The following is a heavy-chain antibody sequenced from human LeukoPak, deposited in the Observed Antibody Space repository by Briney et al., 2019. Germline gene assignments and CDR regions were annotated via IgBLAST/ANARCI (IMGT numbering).Heavy chain of an antibody. CDR3: ARRMTSLKYIWLQGFQH. D-gene: IGHD5-24*01. CDR2: IKHSGST. J-gene: IGHJ1*01. CDR1: GGSFSGYY. V-gene: IGHV4-34*01. Sequence: SETLSLTCAVYGGSFSGYYWSWIRQPPGKGLEWIGEIKHSGSTNYNPSLKSRVTIPVDTSKNQFSLKLSSVTAADTAVYYCARRMTSLKYIWLQGFQHWGQGTLVTVSS.